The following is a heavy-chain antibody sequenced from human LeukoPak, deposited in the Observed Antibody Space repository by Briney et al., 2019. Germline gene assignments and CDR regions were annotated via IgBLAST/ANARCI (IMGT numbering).Heavy chain of an antibody. V-gene: IGHV3-30*04. Sequence: GGSLRLSCAASGFTFSYYAMHWVRQAPGKGLEWVAVISNDGGNKYYADSVKGRFTISRDNSKNTLYLQMNSLRAEDTAVYYCTTILTVTTYGDYYYYYYMDVWGKGTTVTVSS. D-gene: IGHD4-17*01. CDR2: ISNDGGNK. CDR3: TTILTVTTYGDYYYYYYMDV. J-gene: IGHJ6*03. CDR1: GFTFSYYA.